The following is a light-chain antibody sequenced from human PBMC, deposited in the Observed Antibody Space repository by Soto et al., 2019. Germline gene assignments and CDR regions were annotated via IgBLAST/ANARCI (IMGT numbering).Light chain of an antibody. CDR1: SSDVGTYNL. J-gene: IGLJ3*02. Sequence: QSVLTQPASVSGSPGQSITISCTGTSSDVGTYNLVSWYQQHPGKAPNLLISEVDKRPSGVSNRFSGSKSGNRASLTISGLQAEDDADYYCCSYASTITWVFGGGTQLTLL. CDR3: CSYASTITWV. CDR2: EVD. V-gene: IGLV2-23*02.